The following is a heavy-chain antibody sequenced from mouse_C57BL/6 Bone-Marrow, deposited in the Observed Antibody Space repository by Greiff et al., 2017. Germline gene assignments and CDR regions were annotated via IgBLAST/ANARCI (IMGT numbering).Heavy chain of an antibody. J-gene: IGHJ2*01. CDR1: GYAFTNYL. CDR3: ASLPYFDY. V-gene: IGHV1-54*01. Sequence: QVQLQQSGAELVRPGTSVKVSCKASGYAFTNYLIEWVKQRPGQGLEWIGVINPGSGGNNYNEKVKGKATLTADKSSSTAYMQLSSLTSEDSAVYFCASLPYFDYWGRGTTLAVSS. CDR2: INPGSGGN.